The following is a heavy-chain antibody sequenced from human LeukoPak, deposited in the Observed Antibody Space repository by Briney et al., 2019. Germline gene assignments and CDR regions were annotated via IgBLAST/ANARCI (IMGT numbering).Heavy chain of an antibody. J-gene: IGHJ3*02. Sequence: ASVKVSCKASGGTFSSYAISWVRQAPGQGLEWMGRIIPIFGTANYAQKFQGRVTITTDESTSTAYMELSSLRSEDTAVYYCARPQVSSGWYAAFDIWGQGTMVTVSS. CDR3: ARPQVSSGWYAAFDI. CDR2: IIPIFGTA. D-gene: IGHD6-19*01. V-gene: IGHV1-69*05. CDR1: GGTFSSYA.